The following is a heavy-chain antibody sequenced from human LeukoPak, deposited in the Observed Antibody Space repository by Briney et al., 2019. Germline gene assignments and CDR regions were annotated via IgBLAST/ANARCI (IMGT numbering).Heavy chain of an antibody. V-gene: IGHV3-64D*09. CDR1: GFTFSSYA. D-gene: IGHD2-15*01. Sequence: GGSLRLSCSASGFTFSSYAMHWVRQAPGKGLEYVSAISSNGGSTYYADSVKGRFTISRDNSKNTLYLQMSSLRAEDTAVYYCARDRHGYCSGGTCYGSAFDVWGQGTMVTVSS. CDR3: ARDRHGYCSGGTCYGSAFDV. CDR2: ISSNGGST. J-gene: IGHJ3*01.